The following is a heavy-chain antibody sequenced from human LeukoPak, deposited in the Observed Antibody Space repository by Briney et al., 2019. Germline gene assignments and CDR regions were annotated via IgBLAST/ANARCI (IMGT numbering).Heavy chain of an antibody. V-gene: IGHV3-21*01. J-gene: IGHJ6*02. CDR3: ARESARGIYGLDV. CDR2: INFSSSYI. Sequence: GGSLRLSCAASGFTFSSYSMNWVRQAPGKGLEWFSCINFSSSYIYYADSVKGRFTVSRDNAKNSLYLQMNSLGAEDTAVYYCARESARGIYGLDVWGQGTTVTVSS. CDR1: GFTFSSYS. D-gene: IGHD3-16*01.